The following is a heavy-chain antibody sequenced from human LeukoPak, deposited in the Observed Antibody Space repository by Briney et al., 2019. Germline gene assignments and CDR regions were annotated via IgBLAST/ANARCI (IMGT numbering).Heavy chain of an antibody. Sequence: SGPALVKPTQTLILTCTFSGFSLTTRGMCVSWIRPPPGKALEWLARIDWDDDKFYNTSLKTRLTISKDTSKNQVVLTMTNMDPVDTATYYCARTGCYYDSSGYSYWGQGTLVTVSS. V-gene: IGHV2-70*17. J-gene: IGHJ4*02. CDR3: ARTGCYYDSSGYSY. D-gene: IGHD3-22*01. CDR1: GFSLTTRGMC. CDR2: IDWDDDK.